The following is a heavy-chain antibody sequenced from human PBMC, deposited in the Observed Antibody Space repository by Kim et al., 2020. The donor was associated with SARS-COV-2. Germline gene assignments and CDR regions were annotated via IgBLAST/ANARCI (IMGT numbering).Heavy chain of an antibody. CDR3: ARDDRLDSGMDV. V-gene: IGHV1-69*04. Sequence: AQKFQGRVTITADKSTSPAYMELSSLRSEDTAVYYCARDDRLDSGMDVWGQGTTVTVSS. J-gene: IGHJ6*02.